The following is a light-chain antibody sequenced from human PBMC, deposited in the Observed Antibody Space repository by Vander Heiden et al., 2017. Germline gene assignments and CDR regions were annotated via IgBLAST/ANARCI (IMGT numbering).Light chain of an antibody. V-gene: IGKV4-1*01. CDR1: QSVLYSPNNKNF. Sequence: VITQSPDSLPLSLCDRDTITRKSSQSVLYSPNNKNFLTWYQQKPGQPPKLLIYWASTRESGVPGRFGGSGSGTDFTLTISSLHAEDVAVYYCQQYYSSPPTFGQGTKVEIK. CDR2: WAS. J-gene: IGKJ1*01. CDR3: QQYYSSPPT.